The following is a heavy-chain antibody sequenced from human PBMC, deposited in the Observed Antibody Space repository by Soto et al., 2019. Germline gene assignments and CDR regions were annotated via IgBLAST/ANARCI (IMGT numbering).Heavy chain of an antibody. CDR3: AKGASSGWYIAPFPVSSRYFDY. J-gene: IGHJ4*02. V-gene: IGHV3-23*01. Sequence: EVQLLESGGGLVQPGGSLRLSCAASGFTFSSYAMSWVRQAPGKGLEWVSAISGSGGSTYYADSVKGRFTISRDNSKNTLYLQMNSLRAEDTAVYYCAKGASSGWYIAPFPVSSRYFDYWGQGTLVTVSS. D-gene: IGHD6-19*01. CDR1: GFTFSSYA. CDR2: ISGSGGST.